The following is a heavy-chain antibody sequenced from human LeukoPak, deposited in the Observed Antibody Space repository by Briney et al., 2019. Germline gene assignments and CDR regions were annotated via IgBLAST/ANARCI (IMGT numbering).Heavy chain of an antibody. V-gene: IGHV4-30-4*08. CDR3: ARADYDYVWGSYRYYYFDY. J-gene: IGHJ4*02. Sequence: PSETLSLTCTVSGGSISSSSYYWGWIRQPPGKGLEWIGYIYYSGSTDYNPSLKSRVTISVDTSKKQFSLKLSSVTAADTAVYYCARADYDYVWGSYRYYYFDYWGQGTLVTVSS. CDR2: IYYSGST. D-gene: IGHD3-16*02. CDR1: GGSISSSSYY.